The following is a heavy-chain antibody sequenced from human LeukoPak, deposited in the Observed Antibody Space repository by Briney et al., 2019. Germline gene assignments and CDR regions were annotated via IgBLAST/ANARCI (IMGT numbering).Heavy chain of an antibody. D-gene: IGHD3-22*01. CDR3: AKDYYDSSGYDDY. CDR2: IMKDGGQK. V-gene: IGHV3-7*03. J-gene: IGHJ4*02. Sequence: GGSLRLSCAASGFTFRNFWMNWARQAPGKGLEWVASIMKDGGQKKYVDSVKGRFTISRDNAQNSLYLQMSGLRAEDTAVYYCAKDYYDSSGYDDYWGQGTLVTVSS. CDR1: GFTFRNFW.